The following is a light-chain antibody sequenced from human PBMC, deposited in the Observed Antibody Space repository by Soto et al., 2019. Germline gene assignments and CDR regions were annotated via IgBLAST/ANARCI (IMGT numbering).Light chain of an antibody. CDR2: SNN. Sequence: QPVLTQPPSASGTPGQRVPMSCSGSSSNIGTNTVNWYQQLPGTAPRLLIYSNNQRPSGVPDRFSGSKSGTSASLAISGLQSDDEAVYYCATWDDSLSVPVFGGGTKLTVL. J-gene: IGLJ2*01. V-gene: IGLV1-44*01. CDR1: SSNIGTNT. CDR3: ATWDDSLSVPV.